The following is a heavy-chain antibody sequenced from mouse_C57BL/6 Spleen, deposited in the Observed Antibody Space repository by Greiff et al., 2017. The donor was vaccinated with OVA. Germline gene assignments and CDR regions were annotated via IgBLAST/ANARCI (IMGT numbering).Heavy chain of an antibody. D-gene: IGHD1-1*01. J-gene: IGHJ1*03. Sequence: VQLQQSGPELVKPGASVKMSCKASGYTFTDYNMHWVKQSHGKSLEWIGYINPNTGGTSYNQKFKGKATLTANKSSSTAYMELRSLTSEDSAVYYCARKNYGSSYVGYFDVWGTGTTVTVSS. CDR2: INPNTGGT. V-gene: IGHV1-22*01. CDR3: ARKNYGSSYVGYFDV. CDR1: GYTFTDYN.